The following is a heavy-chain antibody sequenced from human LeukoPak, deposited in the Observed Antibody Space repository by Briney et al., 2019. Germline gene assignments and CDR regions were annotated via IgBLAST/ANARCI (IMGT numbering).Heavy chain of an antibody. Sequence: ASVKVSCKASGYTFTGYYMHWVRQAPGQGLEWMGWINPNSGVTNYAQKFQGRVTMTRDTSISTAYMELSRLRSDDTAVYYCARANWGSFFDPWGQGTLVTVSS. CDR1: GYTFTGYY. CDR3: ARANWGSFFDP. D-gene: IGHD7-27*01. CDR2: INPNSGVT. J-gene: IGHJ5*02. V-gene: IGHV1-2*02.